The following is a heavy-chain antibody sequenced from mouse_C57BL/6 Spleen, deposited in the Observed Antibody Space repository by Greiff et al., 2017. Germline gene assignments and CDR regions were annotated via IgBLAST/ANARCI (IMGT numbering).Heavy chain of an antibody. CDR3: ARQDDGYYGDY. Sequence: VQLKQSGPELVKPGASVKISCKASGYTFTDYYLNWVKQSHGKSLEWIGAITPNNGGTSYNQKLKGKATLTVDKSSSTAYMELRSLTSEDSAVYYCARQDDGYYGDYWGQGSTLTVAS. V-gene: IGHV1-26*01. CDR2: ITPNNGGT. CDR1: GYTFTDYY. D-gene: IGHD2-3*01. J-gene: IGHJ2*01.